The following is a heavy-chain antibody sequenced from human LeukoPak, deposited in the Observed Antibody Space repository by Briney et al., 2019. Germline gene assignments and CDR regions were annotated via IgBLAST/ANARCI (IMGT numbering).Heavy chain of an antibody. CDR2: INTDGSST. J-gene: IGHJ4*02. V-gene: IGHV3-74*01. CDR3: ARDGPLPGELTEH. CDR1: GFTFSSYW. Sequence: GGSLRLSCAATGFTFSSYWMHWVRQAPGKGLVWVSRINTDGSSTSYADSVKGRFTISRDNAKNTLYLQMNSLRAEDTAVYYCARDGPLPGELTEHWGQGTLVTVSS. D-gene: IGHD1-26*01.